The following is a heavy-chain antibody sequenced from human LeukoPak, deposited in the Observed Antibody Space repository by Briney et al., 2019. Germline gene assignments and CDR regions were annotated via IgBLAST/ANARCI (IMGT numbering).Heavy chain of an antibody. V-gene: IGHV4-59*08. Sequence: SETLSLTCTVSGGSISSYYWSWIRQPPGKGLEWIGYIYYSGSTNYNPSLKSRVTISLDTPKNQFSLKLSSVTAADTAVYYCARLEPDYGDYYYYGMDVWGQGTTVTVSS. CDR1: GGSISSYY. D-gene: IGHD4-17*01. CDR3: ARLEPDYGDYYYYGMDV. J-gene: IGHJ6*02. CDR2: IYYSGST.